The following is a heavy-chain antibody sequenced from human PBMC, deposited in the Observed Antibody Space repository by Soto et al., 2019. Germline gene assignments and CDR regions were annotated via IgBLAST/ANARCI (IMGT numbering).Heavy chain of an antibody. CDR2: INPGDSDT. CDR3: ARGAGGYNYAY. Sequence: GESLKISCKGSGYNFANYWIAWVRQVPGKGLEWMGVINPGDSDTRYSLSSQGQVTISVDKSISTASLQWASLKASDTAMYYCARGAGGYNYAYWGQGTLVTVS. V-gene: IGHV5-51*01. CDR1: GYNFANYW. D-gene: IGHD5-12*01. J-gene: IGHJ4*02.